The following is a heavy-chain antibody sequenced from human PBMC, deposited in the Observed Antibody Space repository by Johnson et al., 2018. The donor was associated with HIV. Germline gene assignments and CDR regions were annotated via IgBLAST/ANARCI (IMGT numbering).Heavy chain of an antibody. CDR1: GFTFNSYW. Sequence: VQLVQSGGGLVQPGGSLRLSCTASGFTFNSYWMSWVRQAPGKGLEWVANIKEDGSEKYYVDSVTGRFTISRDNAKNSLYQRMNSLGVDDTAVYYCARGREDFWGQGTMVTVSP. V-gene: IGHV3-7*01. D-gene: IGHD1-26*01. CDR2: IKEDGSEK. J-gene: IGHJ3*01. CDR3: ARGREDF.